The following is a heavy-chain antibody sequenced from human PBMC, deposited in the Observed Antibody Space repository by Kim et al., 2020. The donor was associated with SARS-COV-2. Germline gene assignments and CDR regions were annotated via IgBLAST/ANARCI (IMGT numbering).Heavy chain of an antibody. CDR3: AKVHSGYSYGFYFDY. CDR1: GFTFSSYA. V-gene: IGHV3-23*01. CDR2: ISGSGGST. J-gene: IGHJ4*02. Sequence: GGSLRLSCAASGFTFSSYAMSWVRQAPGKGLEWVSAISGSGGSTYYADSVKGRFTISRDNSKNTLYLQMNSLRAEDTAVYYCAKVHSGYSYGFYFDYWGQGTLVTVSS. D-gene: IGHD5-18*01.